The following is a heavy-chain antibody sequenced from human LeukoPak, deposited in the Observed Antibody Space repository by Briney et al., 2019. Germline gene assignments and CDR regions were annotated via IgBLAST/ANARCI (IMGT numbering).Heavy chain of an antibody. D-gene: IGHD5-12*01. CDR3: AKDIVATSYYFDY. CDR2: ISYDGSSK. V-gene: IGHV3-30-3*01. Sequence: PGRSLRLSCAASGFTFSSYAMHWVRQAPGKGLEWVAVISYDGSSKYYADSVKGRFTISRDNSKNTLYLQMNSLRAEDTAVYYCAKDIVATSYYFDYWGQGTLVTVSS. J-gene: IGHJ4*02. CDR1: GFTFSSYA.